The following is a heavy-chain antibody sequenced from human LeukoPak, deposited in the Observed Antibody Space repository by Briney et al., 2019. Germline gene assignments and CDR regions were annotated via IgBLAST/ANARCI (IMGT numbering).Heavy chain of an antibody. D-gene: IGHD3-10*01. J-gene: IGHJ4*02. V-gene: IGHV3-30*18. CDR2: ISYDGSNK. CDR1: GFTFSSYG. Sequence: TGRSLRLSCAASGFTFSSYGMHWVRQAPGKGLEWVAVISYDGSNKYYADSVKGRFTISRDNSKNTLYLQMNSLRAEDTAVYYCAKTIWFGEYPLGYWGQGTLVTVSS. CDR3: AKTIWFGEYPLGY.